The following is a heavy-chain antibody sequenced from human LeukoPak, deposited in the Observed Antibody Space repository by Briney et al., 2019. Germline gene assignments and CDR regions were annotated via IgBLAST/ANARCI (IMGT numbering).Heavy chain of an antibody. CDR1: GFRFSSQW. J-gene: IGHJ4*02. CDR3: ADLGTSD. Sequence: GGSLRLSCAVSGFRFSSQWMTWVRQAPGTGLEWVATINSDGSAKYHVDSVKGRFTISRDNDKNLVYLQMSILRAEDTAVYYCADLGTSDCGQGTLVTVSS. CDR2: INSDGSAK. V-gene: IGHV3-7*01. D-gene: IGHD1-7*01.